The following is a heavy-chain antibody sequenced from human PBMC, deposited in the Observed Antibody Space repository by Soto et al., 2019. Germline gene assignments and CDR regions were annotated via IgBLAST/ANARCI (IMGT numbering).Heavy chain of an antibody. D-gene: IGHD4-17*01. Sequence: PSETLSLTCTVFGVSISSGPYYWGWIRQPPGKGLVWIGFIYYSGSAYYNPSLKSRVTISIDTSKNQFSLKLTSVTAADTAVFYCARHGVDYGDYASYYYYGMDVWGRGTTVTVSS. J-gene: IGHJ6*02. CDR2: IYYSGSA. V-gene: IGHV4-39*01. CDR3: ARHGVDYGDYASYYYYGMDV. CDR1: GVSISSGPYY.